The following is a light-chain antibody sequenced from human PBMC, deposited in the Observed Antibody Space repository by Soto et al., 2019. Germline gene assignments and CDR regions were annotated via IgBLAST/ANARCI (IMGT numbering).Light chain of an antibody. CDR2: AAS. J-gene: IGKJ1*01. CDR3: QHYNSYSEA. Sequence: DIQMTQSPSTLSASVGDRVTITCRVSQSINSWLAWYQQKPGKAPKLLIYAASTLKTGVPSRFSGSGSGTEFTLTISSLQPDDFATYYCQHYNSYSEAFGQGTKGDIK. CDR1: QSINSW. V-gene: IGKV1-5*01.